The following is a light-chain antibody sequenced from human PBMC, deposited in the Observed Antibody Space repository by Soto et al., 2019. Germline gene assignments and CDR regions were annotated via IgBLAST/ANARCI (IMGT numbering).Light chain of an antibody. CDR3: QQSYSTLALT. J-gene: IGKJ4*01. Sequence: DIQMTQSPSSLSASIGDRVTITCRASQSISNYLNWYQQKPGKAPKLLIIAASSLQSGVPSRFSGSGSGTDFTLTISSLQPEDFATYYCQQSYSTLALTFGGGTKVEVK. CDR1: QSISNY. CDR2: AAS. V-gene: IGKV1-39*01.